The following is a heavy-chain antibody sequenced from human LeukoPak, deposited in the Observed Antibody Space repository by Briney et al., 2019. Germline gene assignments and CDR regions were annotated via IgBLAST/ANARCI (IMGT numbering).Heavy chain of an antibody. CDR1: GYILTDLS. Sequence: GASVKVSCKVSGYILTDLSMHWVRQAPGKGLEWMGGFDPEDGETIYAQKFQGRVTMTEDTSTDTAYMELSSLRSEDTAVYYCARAKRTGYLLMVRYYFDYWGQGTLVTVSS. D-gene: IGHD3/OR15-3a*01. CDR2: FDPEDGET. V-gene: IGHV1-24*01. CDR3: ARAKRTGYLLMVRYYFDY. J-gene: IGHJ4*02.